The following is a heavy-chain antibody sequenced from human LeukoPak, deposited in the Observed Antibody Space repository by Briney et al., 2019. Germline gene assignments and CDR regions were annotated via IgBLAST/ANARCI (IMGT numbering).Heavy chain of an antibody. CDR1: GFTFSSYE. CDR2: ISSSGSTI. J-gene: IGHJ4*02. CDR3: ASSAALYCGGDCYTNFDY. Sequence: PGGSLRLSCAASGFTFSSYEMNWVRQAPGKGLEWVSYISSSGSTIYYADSVKGRFTISRDNAKYSLYLQMNSLRAEDTAVYYCASSAALYCGGDCYTNFDYWGQGTLVTVSS. V-gene: IGHV3-48*03. D-gene: IGHD2-21*02.